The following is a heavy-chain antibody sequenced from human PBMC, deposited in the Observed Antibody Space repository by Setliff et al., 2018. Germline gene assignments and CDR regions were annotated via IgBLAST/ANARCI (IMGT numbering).Heavy chain of an antibody. CDR1: GFTFSTYA. CDR2: IYSGDRNT. J-gene: IGHJ6*02. Sequence: PGGSLRLSCAASGFTFSTYAMSWVRQAPEKGLEWVSTIYSGDRNTFYTDSVKGRFPIFRDGSKNTLYLQMTSLRAEDTAVYYCARFLTRENHYAGMDVWGQGTTVTVSS. CDR3: ARFLTRENHYAGMDV. V-gene: IGHV3-23*03. D-gene: IGHD3-9*01.